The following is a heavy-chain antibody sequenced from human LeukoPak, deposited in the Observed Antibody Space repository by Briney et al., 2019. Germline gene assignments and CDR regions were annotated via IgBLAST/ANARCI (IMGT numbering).Heavy chain of an antibody. CDR3: AIRSEDNWQGLLWAFDI. CDR2: PNHSGST. V-gene: IGHV4-34*01. D-gene: IGHD1-20*01. Sequence: SETLSLTCAVYGGSFTGYYWSWIRQPPGKGLEWIGEPNHSGSTNYNPSPKSRVNISVDTSTNHLSLKLSSVAAADTAVYYCAIRSEDNWQGLLWAFDIWGQGTMVTVSS. CDR1: GGSFTGYY. J-gene: IGHJ3*02.